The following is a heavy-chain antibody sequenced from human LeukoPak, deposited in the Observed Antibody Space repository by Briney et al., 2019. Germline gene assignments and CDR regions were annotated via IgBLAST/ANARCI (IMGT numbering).Heavy chain of an antibody. V-gene: IGHV3-30-3*01. CDR2: ISYDGSNK. J-gene: IGHJ4*02. CDR3: ARDPARSRSPGYFDY. D-gene: IGHD6-6*01. Sequence: GGSLRLSCAASGFTFSSYAMHWVRQARGKGLEWVAVISYDGSNKYYADSVKGRFTISRDNSKNTLYLQMNSLRAEDTAVYYCARDPARSRSPGYFDYWGQGTLVTVSS. CDR1: GFTFSSYA.